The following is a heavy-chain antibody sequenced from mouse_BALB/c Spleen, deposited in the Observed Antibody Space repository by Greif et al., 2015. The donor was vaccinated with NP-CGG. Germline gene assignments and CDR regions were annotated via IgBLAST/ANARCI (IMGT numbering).Heavy chain of an antibody. CDR1: GFTFSDYY. V-gene: IGHV5-4*02. CDR2: ISDGGSYT. CDR3: ARGGGDVNY. J-gene: IGHJ2*01. D-gene: IGHD3-3*01. Sequence: EVMLVESGGGLVKPGGSLKLSCAASGFTFSDYYMYWVRQTPEKRLEWVATISDGGSYTYYPDSVKGRFTISRDNAKNNLYLQMSSLKSEDTAMYYCARGGGDVNYWGQAPLSQSPQ.